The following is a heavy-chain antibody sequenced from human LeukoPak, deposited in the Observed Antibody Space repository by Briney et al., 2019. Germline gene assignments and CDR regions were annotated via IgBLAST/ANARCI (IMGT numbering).Heavy chain of an antibody. D-gene: IGHD3-22*01. CDR2: IYYSGST. J-gene: IGHJ4*02. CDR1: GGSISTSSYY. Sequence: PSETLSLTCTVSGGSISTSSYYWGWIRQPPGKGLEWIGSIYYSGSTYYSPSLKSRVTISVDTSKNQFSLKLSSVTAADTAVYYCARLESSGYYDIDYWGQGTLVTVSS. V-gene: IGHV4-39*01. CDR3: ARLESSGYYDIDY.